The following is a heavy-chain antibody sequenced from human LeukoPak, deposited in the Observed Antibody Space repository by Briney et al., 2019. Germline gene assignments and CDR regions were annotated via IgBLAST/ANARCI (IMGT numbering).Heavy chain of an antibody. V-gene: IGHV4-59*01. CDR1: GGSISSYY. J-gene: IGHJ6*03. Sequence: SETLSLTCTVSGGSISSYYWSWIRQPPGKGLEWIGYIYYSGSTNYNPSLKSRVTISVDTSKNQFSLELSSVTAADTAVYYCATHMGYYYMEVWGKGTTVTVSS. CDR2: IYYSGST. D-gene: IGHD2-21*01. CDR3: ATHMGYYYMEV.